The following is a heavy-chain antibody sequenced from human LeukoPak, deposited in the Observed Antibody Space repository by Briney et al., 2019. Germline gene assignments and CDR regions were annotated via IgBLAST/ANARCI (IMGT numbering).Heavy chain of an antibody. CDR2: IYTSGST. CDR3: ARLELNPRRWFDP. CDR1: GGSISSYY. D-gene: IGHD1-26*01. Sequence: SETLSLTCTVSGGSISSYYWSWIRQPPGKGLEGIGYIYTSGSTNYNPSLKSRVTISVDTSKNQFSLKLSSVTAADTAVYYCARLELNPRRWFDPWGQGTLVTVSS. J-gene: IGHJ5*02. V-gene: IGHV4-4*09.